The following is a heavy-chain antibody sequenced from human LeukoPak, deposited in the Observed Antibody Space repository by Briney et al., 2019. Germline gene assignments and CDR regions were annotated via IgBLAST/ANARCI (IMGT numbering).Heavy chain of an antibody. CDR1: GFTFGDSA. Sequence: GGSLRLSCVASGFTFGDSAMTWVRQAPGKGLEWVSLITFSGANTYCLVSVKRRFTISRENSKVTVYLQMNSLRAEDTAIYYCARDMELSTWGLRAKVTVSS. V-gene: IGHV3-23*01. CDR3: ARDMELST. CDR2: ITFSGANT. D-gene: IGHD1-1*01. J-gene: IGHJ6*02.